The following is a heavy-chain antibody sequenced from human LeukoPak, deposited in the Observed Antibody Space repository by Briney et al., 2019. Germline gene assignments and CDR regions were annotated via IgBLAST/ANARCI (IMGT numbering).Heavy chain of an antibody. Sequence: PGGSLRLSCGGSGFTFSSHRMSWVRQAPGKGLEWVANIKHDGSEKYYVGSVKGRFTVSRDNAKNSLYLQMNSLRAEDTAVYYCALYNWNSKRDLAYWAQGTLVTVSS. V-gene: IGHV3-7*05. CDR2: IKHDGSEK. J-gene: IGHJ4*02. CDR3: ALYNWNSKRDLAY. D-gene: IGHD1-7*01. CDR1: GFTFSSHR.